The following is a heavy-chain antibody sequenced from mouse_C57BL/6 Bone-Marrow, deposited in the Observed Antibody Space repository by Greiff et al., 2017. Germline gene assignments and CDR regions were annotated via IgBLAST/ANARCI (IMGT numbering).Heavy chain of an antibody. V-gene: IGHV1-18*01. CDR3: ARRGLGLPFDY. J-gene: IGHJ2*01. CDR1: GYTFTDYN. D-gene: IGHD4-1*01. CDR2: INPNNGGT. Sequence: EVQLQQSGPELVKPGASVTIPCKASGYTFTDYNMDWVKQSHGKSLEWIGDINPNNGGTIYNQKFKGKATLTVDKSSSTAYMELRSLTSEDTAVYYCARRGLGLPFDYWGQGTTLTVSS.